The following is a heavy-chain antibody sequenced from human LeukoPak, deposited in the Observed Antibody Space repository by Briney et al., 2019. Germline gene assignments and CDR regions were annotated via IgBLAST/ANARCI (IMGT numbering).Heavy chain of an antibody. CDR2: INHSGST. CDR1: GGSFSGYY. J-gene: IGHJ5*02. CDR3: ASAPGAAAGIVGFDP. D-gene: IGHD6-13*01. V-gene: IGHV4-34*01. Sequence: SETLSLTCAVYGGSFSGYYWSWIRQPPGKGLEWIGEINHSGSTNYNPSLKSRVTISVDTSKNQFSLKLSSVTAADTAVYYCASAPGAAAGIVGFDPWGQGTLVTVSS.